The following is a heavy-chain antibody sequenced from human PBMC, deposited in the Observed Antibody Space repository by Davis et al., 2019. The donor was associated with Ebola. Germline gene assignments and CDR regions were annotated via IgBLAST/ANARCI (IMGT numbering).Heavy chain of an antibody. Sequence: PGGSLRLSCTASGFTFGDYAMSWFRQAPGNGLEWVGFIRSKAYGGTTEYAASVKGRFTISRDDSKSIAYLQMNSLKTGDTAVYYCTRDPLPFLEWLRFDYWGQGTLVTVSS. CDR2: IRSKAYGGTT. D-gene: IGHD3-3*02. J-gene: IGHJ4*02. V-gene: IGHV3-49*03. CDR3: TRDPLPFLEWLRFDY. CDR1: GFTFGDYA.